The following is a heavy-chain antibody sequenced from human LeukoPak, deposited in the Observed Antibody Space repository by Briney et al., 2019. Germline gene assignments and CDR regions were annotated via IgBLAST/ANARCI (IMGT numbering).Heavy chain of an antibody. Sequence: ASETLSLTCAVPGGSFSGYYWTWIRQPPGEGLEWIGEINHSGSANYNPSLKSRVTISLDTSKNQFSLKLSSVTAADTAVYYCARGQGTVTTHWGQGTLVTVSS. CDR1: GGSFSGYY. D-gene: IGHD4-17*01. CDR2: INHSGSA. V-gene: IGHV4-34*01. J-gene: IGHJ4*02. CDR3: ARGQGTVTTH.